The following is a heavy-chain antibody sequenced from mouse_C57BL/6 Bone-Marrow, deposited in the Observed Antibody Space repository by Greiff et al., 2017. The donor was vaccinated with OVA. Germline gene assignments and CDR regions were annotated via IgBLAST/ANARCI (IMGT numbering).Heavy chain of an antibody. CDR3: APLGLAEDY. Sequence: QVQLQQPGAELVKPGASVKLSCKASGYTFTSYWMHWVKQRPGQGLEWIGMIHPNSGSTNYNEKFKSKATLTVDKSSSTAYMQLSSLTSGDSSVYYGAPLGLAEDYWGQGTSVTVSS. CDR2: IHPNSGST. D-gene: IGHD3-3*01. V-gene: IGHV1-64*01. J-gene: IGHJ4*01. CDR1: GYTFTSYW.